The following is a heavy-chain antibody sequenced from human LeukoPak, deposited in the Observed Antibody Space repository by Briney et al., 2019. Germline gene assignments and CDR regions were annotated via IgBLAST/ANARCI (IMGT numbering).Heavy chain of an antibody. Sequence: PGGSLRLSCAASGFTFSSYAMSWVRQAPGKGLEWVSAISVSGGSTYYADSVKGRFTISRDNAKNSLYLQMNSLRAEDTALYYCARSAYSGSCPEGGDFDYWGQGTLVTVSS. D-gene: IGHD1-26*01. J-gene: IGHJ4*02. CDR3: ARSAYSGSCPEGGDFDY. CDR2: ISVSGGST. V-gene: IGHV3-23*01. CDR1: GFTFSSYA.